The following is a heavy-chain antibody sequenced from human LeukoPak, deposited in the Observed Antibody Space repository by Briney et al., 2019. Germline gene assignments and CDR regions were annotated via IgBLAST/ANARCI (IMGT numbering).Heavy chain of an antibody. CDR2: IYYSGSI. CDR1: GSSISSYY. Sequence: SETLSLTCTVSGSSISSYYWSWIRQPPGKGLEWIGYIYYSGSINYNPSLKSRVTISVDTAKNQFSLKLSSVTAADTAVYYCARAGMVHSSSWYNDAFDIWGQGTMVTVSS. V-gene: IGHV4-59*01. J-gene: IGHJ3*02. D-gene: IGHD6-13*01. CDR3: ARAGMVHSSSWYNDAFDI.